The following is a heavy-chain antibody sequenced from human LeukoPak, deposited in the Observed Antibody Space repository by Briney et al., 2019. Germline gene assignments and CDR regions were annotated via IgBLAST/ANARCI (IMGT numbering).Heavy chain of an antibody. D-gene: IGHD3-9*01. CDR3: AGSILTGNWFDP. CDR2: IYYSGST. J-gene: IGHJ5*02. Sequence: PSETLSLTCTVSGGSISSYYWSWIRQPPGKGLEWIGYIYYSGSTNYNPSLKSRVTISVDTSKNQFSLKLSSVTAADTAVYYCAGSILTGNWFDPWGQGTLVTVSS. CDR1: GGSISSYY. V-gene: IGHV4-59*08.